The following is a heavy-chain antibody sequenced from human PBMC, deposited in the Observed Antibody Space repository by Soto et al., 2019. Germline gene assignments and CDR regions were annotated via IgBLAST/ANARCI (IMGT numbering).Heavy chain of an antibody. CDR1: GASITSSPFY. Sequence: QLQLQESGPGLVKPSETLSLICTVSGASITSSPFYWGWIRQPPGKGLEWIGSIYYGRSTYYSPSLKSRVAISVDTSRNHFSLELSSVTAADTAVYYCARHSDSGDNNRAFDVWGQGTMVTVSS. CDR2: IYYGRST. CDR3: ARHSDSGDNNRAFDV. V-gene: IGHV4-39*01. D-gene: IGHD4-17*01. J-gene: IGHJ3*01.